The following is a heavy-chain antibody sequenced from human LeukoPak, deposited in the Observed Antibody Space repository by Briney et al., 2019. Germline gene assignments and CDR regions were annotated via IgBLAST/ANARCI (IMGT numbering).Heavy chain of an antibody. CDR3: ARGRGAAASNWFDP. D-gene: IGHD6-13*01. Sequence: KPSETLSLTCTVSGGSISGSSYYWGWIRQPPGKGLEWIGSIYYSGSTYYNPSLKSRVTISVDTSKNQFSLKLSSVTAADTAVYYCARGRGAAASNWFDPWGQGTLVTVSS. V-gene: IGHV4-39*07. CDR1: GGSISGSSYY. CDR2: IYYSGST. J-gene: IGHJ5*02.